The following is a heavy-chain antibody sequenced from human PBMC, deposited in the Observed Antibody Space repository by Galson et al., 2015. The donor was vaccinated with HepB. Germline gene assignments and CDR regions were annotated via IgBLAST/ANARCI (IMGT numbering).Heavy chain of an antibody. CDR3: ARVSRGYYYDSSGYYYARDYYYYGMDV. D-gene: IGHD3-22*01. CDR2: IYYSGST. V-gene: IGHV4-59*01. CDR1: GGSISSYY. J-gene: IGHJ6*02. Sequence: LTCTVSGGSISSYYWSWIRQPPGKGLEWIGYIYYSGSTNYNPSLKSRVTISVDTSKNQFSLKLSSVTAADTAVYYCARVSRGYYYDSSGYYYARDYYYYGMDVWGQGTTVTVSS.